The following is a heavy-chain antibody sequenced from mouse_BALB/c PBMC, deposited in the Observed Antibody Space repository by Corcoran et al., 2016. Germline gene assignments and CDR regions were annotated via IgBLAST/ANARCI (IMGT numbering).Heavy chain of an antibody. V-gene: IGHV14-3*02. CDR3: ADWDGAY. J-gene: IGHJ3*01. D-gene: IGHD4-1*01. CDR2: IDPANGNT. CDR1: GFNIKDTY. Sequence: EVQLQQSGAELVKPGASVKLYCTASGFNIKDTYMNWVKQRPEQVLEWIGRIDPANGNTKYDPKFQGNATITADTSSHTAYLQLSSLTSEDTAVDYCADWDGAYWGQGTLVTVSA.